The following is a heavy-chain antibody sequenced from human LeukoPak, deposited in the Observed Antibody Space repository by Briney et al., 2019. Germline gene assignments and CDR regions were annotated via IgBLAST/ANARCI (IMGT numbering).Heavy chain of an antibody. V-gene: IGHV1-46*01. Sequence: GASVKVSCKASGYTFSSYFMHWVRQAPGQGLEWMGIINPRGGSTSYAQKFQGRVTMTRDTSTSTVYMELSSLRSEDTAVYYCARDVEMAKYYFDYWGQGTLATVSS. D-gene: IGHD5-24*01. CDR2: INPRGGST. CDR1: GYTFSSYF. J-gene: IGHJ4*02. CDR3: ARDVEMAKYYFDY.